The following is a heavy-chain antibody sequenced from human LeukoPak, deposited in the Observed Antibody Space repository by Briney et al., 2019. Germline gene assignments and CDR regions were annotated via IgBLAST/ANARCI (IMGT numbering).Heavy chain of an antibody. D-gene: IGHD3-3*01. V-gene: IGHV4-39*01. CDR3: ARLGVTILY. CDR2: VYYSGST. CDR1: GGSISTSSCY. J-gene: IGHJ4*02. Sequence: PSETLSLTCTVSGGSISTSSCYWGWIRQPPGKGLEWIGSVYYSGSTYYSPSLKTRVTMSVDTSKNQFSLKLRSVTAADTAVYYCARLGVTILYWGQGTLVTVSS.